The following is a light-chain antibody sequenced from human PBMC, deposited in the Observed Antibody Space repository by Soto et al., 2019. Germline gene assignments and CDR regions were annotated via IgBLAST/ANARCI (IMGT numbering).Light chain of an antibody. CDR1: QYAGNW. V-gene: IGKV1-5*03. CDR3: QQYNSS. CDR2: KAS. J-gene: IGKJ2*01. Sequence: DVPMTQSPSTLSASVGDRVTITCRASQYAGNWLAWYQQKPGTAPKLLIYKASNLEIGVPSRFSGSGSGTEFTLTISSLQPDDFATYYCQQYNSSFGQGTKVEIK.